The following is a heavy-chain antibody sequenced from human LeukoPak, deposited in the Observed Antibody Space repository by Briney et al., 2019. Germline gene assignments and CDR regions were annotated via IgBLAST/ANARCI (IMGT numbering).Heavy chain of an antibody. CDR1: GYTFTGYY. J-gene: IGHJ4*02. CDR3: ARDRSFTSSSFSPPFDY. D-gene: IGHD6-13*01. Sequence: ASVNVSCKTSGYTFTGYYMHWVRQAPGQGLEWMGWINCKSGGTNYAQDFQGRVAMTRDTSISTAYMELNRLRYDDTAVYYCARDRSFTSSSFSPPFDYWGQGTLVSVSS. V-gene: IGHV1-2*02. CDR2: INCKSGGT.